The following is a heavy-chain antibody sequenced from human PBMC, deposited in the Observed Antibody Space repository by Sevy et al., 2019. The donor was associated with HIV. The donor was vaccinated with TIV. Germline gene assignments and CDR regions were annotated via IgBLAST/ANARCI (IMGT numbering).Heavy chain of an antibody. V-gene: IGHV3-49*04. CDR2: VKSDVYGGTV. Sequence: GGSLRLSCTASGFTFGDYCMSWVRQAPGKGLEWVAFVKSDVYGGTVDHAASVRGRFVISRDDSKTIAYLQMNDLKTEYTGVYYCTRWKAAQSIFDYWGQGALVTVSS. J-gene: IGHJ4*02. CDR1: GFTFGDYC. D-gene: IGHD6-13*01. CDR3: TRWKAAQSIFDY.